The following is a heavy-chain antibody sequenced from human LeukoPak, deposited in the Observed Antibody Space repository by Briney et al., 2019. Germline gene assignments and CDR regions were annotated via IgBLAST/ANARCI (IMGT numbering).Heavy chain of an antibody. V-gene: IGHV3-30*18. CDR3: AKAQDPITMVRAPMDV. CDR1: GFTFSSYG. J-gene: IGHJ6*02. CDR2: ISYDGSNK. D-gene: IGHD3-10*01. Sequence: PGRSLRLSCAASGFTFSSYGMHWVRQAPGKGLEWVAVISYDGSNKYYADSVKGRFTISRDNSKNTLYLQMNSLRAEDTAVYYCAKAQDPITMVRAPMDVWGQGTTVTVSS.